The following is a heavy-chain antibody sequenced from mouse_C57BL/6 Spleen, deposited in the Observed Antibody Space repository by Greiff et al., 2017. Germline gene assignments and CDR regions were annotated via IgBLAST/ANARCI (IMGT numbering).Heavy chain of an antibody. CDR2: IYPGDGDT. V-gene: IGHV1-80*01. J-gene: IGHJ2*01. CDR3: ARTTVVATGDY. D-gene: IGHD1-1*01. CDR1: GYAFSSYW. Sequence: VQGVESGAELVKPGASVKISCKASGYAFSSYWMNWVKQRPGKGLEWIGQIYPGDGDTNYNGKFKGKATLTADKSSSTAYMQLSSLTSEDSAVYFCARTTVVATGDYWGQGTTLTVSS.